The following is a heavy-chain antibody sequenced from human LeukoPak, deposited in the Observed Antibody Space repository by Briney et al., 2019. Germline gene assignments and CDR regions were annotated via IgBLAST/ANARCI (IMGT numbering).Heavy chain of an antibody. V-gene: IGHV3-48*03. CDR1: GFTFSSYE. Sequence: GGSLRLSCAASGFTFSSYEMNWVRQAPGKGLEWVSYISSSGSTIYYADSVKGRFTISRDNAKNSLYLQMNSLRAEDTAVYYCAGDSPSYYYGSGSYRAGVELFDYWGQGTLVTVSS. D-gene: IGHD3-10*01. CDR2: ISSSGSTI. CDR3: AGDSPSYYYGSGSYRAGVELFDY. J-gene: IGHJ4*02.